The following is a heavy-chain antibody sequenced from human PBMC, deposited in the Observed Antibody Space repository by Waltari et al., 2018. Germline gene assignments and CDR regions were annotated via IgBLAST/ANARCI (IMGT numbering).Heavy chain of an antibody. V-gene: IGHV3-23*01. Sequence: EVQLLESGGGLVQPGGSMRPSCAASGFTFSGYTISWGRQAPGKGMEWVSCISGSGDSTYYADSVNGRFTISRDNSKNTLYLQMNSLRAEDTAVYYCAKDVTRAIQGWFDPWGQGTLVTVSS. J-gene: IGHJ5*02. CDR3: AKDVTRAIQGWFDP. CDR1: GFTFSGYT. CDR2: ISGSGDST. D-gene: IGHD2-2*01.